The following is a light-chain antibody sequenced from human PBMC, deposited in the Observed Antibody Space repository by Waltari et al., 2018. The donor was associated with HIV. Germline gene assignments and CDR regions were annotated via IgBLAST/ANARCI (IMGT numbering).Light chain of an antibody. CDR1: NLGNKG. CDR3: QVWDRPSDQWV. V-gene: IGLV3-21*01. Sequence: YVLTQPPSVSVAPGELARMTFGGNNLGNKGVHWYQLKSGQAPLLVIFDNVDRPSRITERFSGSISGFTATLAISRVEPGDEAVYYCQVWDRPSDQWVFGGGTTLIV. CDR2: DNV. J-gene: IGLJ3*02.